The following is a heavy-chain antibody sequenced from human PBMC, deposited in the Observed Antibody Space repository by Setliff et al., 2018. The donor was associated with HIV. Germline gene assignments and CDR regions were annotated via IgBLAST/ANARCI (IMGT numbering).Heavy chain of an antibody. Sequence: SETLSLTCTVSGGAISSGSYYGSWIRQPAGQGLEWIGHIHTSGSTKYNPSLKSRVTISANTSKNHFSLKLTSVTAADTAVYYCARGPTRFYFDYWGQGALVTVSS. CDR2: IHTSGST. D-gene: IGHD1-1*01. CDR3: ARGPTRFYFDY. CDR1: GGAISSGSYY. V-gene: IGHV4-61*09. J-gene: IGHJ4*02.